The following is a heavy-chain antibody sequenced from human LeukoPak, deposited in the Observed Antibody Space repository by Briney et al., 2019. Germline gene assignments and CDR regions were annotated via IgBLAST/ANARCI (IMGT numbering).Heavy chain of an antibody. J-gene: IGHJ6*02. Sequence: GGSLRLSCTASGFTFNTYSMNWVRLAPGKGLEWVASISDRGSYIYYADSVKGRFTISRDNAKNPLYLQMNSLRAEDTAVYYCARDPYCSGGTCYPAPYYGMDVWGQGTTVTVSS. V-gene: IGHV3-21*01. CDR3: ARDPYCSGGTCYPAPYYGMDV. D-gene: IGHD2-15*01. CDR1: GFTFNTYS. CDR2: ISDRGSYI.